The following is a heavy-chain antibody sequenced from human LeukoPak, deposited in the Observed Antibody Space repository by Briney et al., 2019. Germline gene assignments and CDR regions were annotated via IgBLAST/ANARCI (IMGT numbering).Heavy chain of an antibody. CDR1: GFTFSNYA. J-gene: IGHJ4*02. CDR3: ARAPGSLVCVAARPYYFDF. CDR2: ISTCGSGGAT. V-gene: IGHV3-23*01. D-gene: IGHD6-6*01. Sequence: PGGSLRLSCAASGFTFSNYAMSWVRQAPGKGLEWVSIISTCGSGGATYYADSVKGRFTISRDSPKNTLYLQMNSIRAEDTPVYYCARAPGSLVCVAARPYYFDFWGQGTLVTVSS.